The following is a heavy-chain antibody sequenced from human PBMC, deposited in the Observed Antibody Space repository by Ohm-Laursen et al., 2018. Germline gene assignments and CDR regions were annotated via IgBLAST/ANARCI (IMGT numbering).Heavy chain of an antibody. D-gene: IGHD3-16*02. CDR1: GGSISSYY. V-gene: IGHV4-59*01. Sequence: GTLSLTCTVSGGSISSYYWSWIRQPPGKGLEGIGSIYYSGSTNYNPSIKSRVTISVDTSKNQFSLKLSSGTAADTAVYYCARDRNDYVWGSYRFSSAFDIWGQGTMDTVSS. CDR3: ARDRNDYVWGSYRFSSAFDI. CDR2: IYYSGST. J-gene: IGHJ3*02.